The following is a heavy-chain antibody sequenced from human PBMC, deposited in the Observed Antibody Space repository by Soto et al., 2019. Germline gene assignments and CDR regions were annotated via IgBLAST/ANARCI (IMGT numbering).Heavy chain of an antibody. J-gene: IGHJ5*02. CDR2: LSDDANNR. D-gene: IGHD3-10*01. V-gene: IGHV3-30*14. CDR1: GFNFSSSA. Sequence: QVQLVESGGGVVQPGRSLRLSCAASGFNFSSSAMYWVRQAPGKGLEWMAVLSDDANNRYYADSVRGRFTISRDNSKNTLDLQMNSLSADDTAVYYCARASMVRGIIGWFDPWGQGTLVTVS. CDR3: ARASMVRGIIGWFDP.